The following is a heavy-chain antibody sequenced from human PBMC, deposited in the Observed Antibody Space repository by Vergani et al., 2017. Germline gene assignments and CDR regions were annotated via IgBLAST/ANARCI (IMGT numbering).Heavy chain of an antibody. CDR1: GFTLSSHA. CDR2: IWYDGSKE. CDR3: ARSGECAHGVCYMTYYDYMDV. V-gene: IGHV3-33*01. Sequence: QVQLEESGGGVVQPGRSLRLSCAGSGFTLSSHAMHWVRQAPGKGLEWVAFIWYDGSKEYYADSVKGRFTISRDNSKNTLYLQMNNLRAADTAVYYCARSGECAHGVCYMTYYDYMDVWGKGTAVTVSS. D-gene: IGHD2-8*01. J-gene: IGHJ6*03.